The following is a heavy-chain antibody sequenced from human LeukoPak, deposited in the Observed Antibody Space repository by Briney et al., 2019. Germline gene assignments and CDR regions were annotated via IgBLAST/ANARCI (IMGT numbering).Heavy chain of an antibody. CDR3: AKGNYYGSGTSPVDI. CDR2: ITWNSGNT. D-gene: IGHD3-10*01. CDR1: GFTFDDYT. J-gene: IGHJ3*02. V-gene: IGHV3-43*01. Sequence: GGSLRLSCAASGFTFDDYTMHWVRQAPGQGPEWVSLITWNSGNTYYADSVKGRFTISRDNSKNSLYLQMNSLRTEDTALYYCAKGNYYGSGTSPVDIWGQGTMVTVSS.